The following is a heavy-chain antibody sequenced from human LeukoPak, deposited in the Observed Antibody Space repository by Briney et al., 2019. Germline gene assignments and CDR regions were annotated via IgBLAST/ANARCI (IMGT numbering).Heavy chain of an antibody. CDR2: ISTGGSTI. V-gene: IGHV3-11*04. CDR1: GFTFSDYY. CDR3: ARDVGTSSNWYDP. D-gene: IGHD6-6*01. J-gene: IGHJ5*02. Sequence: GGSLRLSCAASGFTFSDYYMCWIRQAPGKGLEWVSYISTGGSTIYYADSVRGRFTISRDNTKNSLFLQMNSLRVEDTAIYYCARDVGTSSNWYDPWGQGTLVTVSS.